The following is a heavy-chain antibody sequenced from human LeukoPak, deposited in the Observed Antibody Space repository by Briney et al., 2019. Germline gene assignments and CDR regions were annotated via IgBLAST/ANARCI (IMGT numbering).Heavy chain of an antibody. D-gene: IGHD2-15*01. CDR3: TTDPPCSSGTCTWHDY. CDR2: IKSKTDGGTT. J-gene: IGHJ4*02. Sequence: GGSLRLSCAVSGFTFSNAWMTWVRQTPGKGLEWVGRIKSKTDGGTTDYAAPVKGRFAISRDDSKNTVYLQMNSLKTEDTAVYYCTTDPPCSSGTCTWHDYRGQGTLVTVSS. CDR1: GFTFSNAW. V-gene: IGHV3-15*01.